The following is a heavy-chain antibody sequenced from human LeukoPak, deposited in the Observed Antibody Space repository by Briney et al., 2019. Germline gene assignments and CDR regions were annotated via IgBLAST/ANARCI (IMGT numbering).Heavy chain of an antibody. V-gene: IGHV4-34*01. CDR1: GGSFSGYY. Sequence: SETLSLTCAVYGGSFSGYYWSWIRQPPGKGLEWIGEINHSGSTNYNPSLKSRVTISVDTSKNQFSLKLSSVTAADTAVYYCARGFPMVTGWGQGTLVAVSS. J-gene: IGHJ4*02. CDR3: ARGFPMVTG. D-gene: IGHD5-18*01. CDR2: INHSGST.